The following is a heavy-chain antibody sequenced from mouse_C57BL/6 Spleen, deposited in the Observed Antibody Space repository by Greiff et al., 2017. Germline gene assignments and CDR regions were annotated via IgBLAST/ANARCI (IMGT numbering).Heavy chain of an antibody. Sequence: EVKLVESGGGLVKPGGSLKLSCAASGFTFSDYGMHWVRQAPEKGLEWVAYISSGSSTIYYADTVKGRFTISRDNAKNTLFLQMTSLRSEDTAMYYCARGDGYYFWYFDVWGTGTTVTVSS. V-gene: IGHV5-17*01. D-gene: IGHD2-3*01. CDR3: ARGDGYYFWYFDV. CDR1: GFTFSDYG. J-gene: IGHJ1*03. CDR2: ISSGSSTI.